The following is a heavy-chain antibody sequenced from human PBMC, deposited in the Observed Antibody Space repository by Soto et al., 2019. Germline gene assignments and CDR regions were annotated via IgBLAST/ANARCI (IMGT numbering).Heavy chain of an antibody. D-gene: IGHD3-10*01. J-gene: IGHJ6*03. CDR1: GYTFTSYG. V-gene: IGHV1-18*01. Sequence: QVQLVQSGAEVKKPGASVKVSCKASGYTFTSYGISWVRQAPGQGLEWMGWISAYNGNTNYAQKLQGRVTMTTDTSTSTAYMELRSLRSDDTAVYYCARRRMSVYYGSGSYYSPPGYMDVWGKGTTVTVSS. CDR2: ISAYNGNT. CDR3: ARRRMSVYYGSGSYYSPPGYMDV.